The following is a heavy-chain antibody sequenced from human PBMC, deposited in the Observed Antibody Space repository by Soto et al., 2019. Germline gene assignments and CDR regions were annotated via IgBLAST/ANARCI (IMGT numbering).Heavy chain of an antibody. Sequence: EVQLLESGGGLVQPGGSLRLSCAVSGFNFSSYAMSWVRQAPGKGLEWVSSIVGTGDYSYYADSVKGRFTTSRDNSKNTLYVEMNNLGVGDTAVYYCAKSGYSSSWPFEYWGQGTLVTVSS. CDR2: IVGTGDYS. V-gene: IGHV3-23*01. D-gene: IGHD6-13*01. CDR3: AKSGYSSSWPFEY. CDR1: GFNFSSYA. J-gene: IGHJ4*02.